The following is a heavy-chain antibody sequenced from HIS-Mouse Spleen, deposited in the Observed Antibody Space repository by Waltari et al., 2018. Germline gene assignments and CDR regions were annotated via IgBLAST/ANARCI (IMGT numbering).Heavy chain of an antibody. D-gene: IGHD6-13*01. CDR2: IYYSGGT. Sequence: QLQLQESGPGLVKPSETLSLTCTVSGGSISSSSYYWGWIRQPPGKGLEWIGSIYYSGGTYSTPSLKSRVTRSVDTSKNQFSLKLSSVTAADTAVYYCAREIPYSSSWYDWYFDLWGRGTLVTVSS. CDR3: AREIPYSSSWYDWYFDL. V-gene: IGHV4-39*07. CDR1: GGSISSSSYY. J-gene: IGHJ2*01.